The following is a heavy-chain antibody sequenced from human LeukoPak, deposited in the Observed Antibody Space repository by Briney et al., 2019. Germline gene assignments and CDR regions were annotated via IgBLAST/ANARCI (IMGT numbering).Heavy chain of an antibody. Sequence: GGSLRLSCAASGFTFSSYAMSWVRQAPGKGLEWVSVISGSGGSTYYADSVKGRFTISRDNSKNTLYLQMNSLKTEDTAVYYCAVVVVILDYWGQGTLVTVSS. CDR1: GFTFSSYA. V-gene: IGHV3-23*01. CDR3: AVVVVILDY. J-gene: IGHJ4*02. CDR2: ISGSGGST. D-gene: IGHD3-22*01.